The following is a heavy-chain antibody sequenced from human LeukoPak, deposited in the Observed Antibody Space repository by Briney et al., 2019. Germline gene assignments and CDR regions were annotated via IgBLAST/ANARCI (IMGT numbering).Heavy chain of an antibody. CDR3: ARALSRGYSGYDYGLGY. J-gene: IGHJ4*02. CDR1: GYTFTSYD. CDR2: ISASNGNT. V-gene: IGHV1-18*01. D-gene: IGHD5-12*01. Sequence: ASVKVSCKASGYTFTSYDFNWVRQATGQRPEWMGWISASNGNTNYAQKLQGRVTMTTETSTSTAYMELRSLRSDDTAVYYCARALSRGYSGYDYGLGYWGQGTLVTVSS.